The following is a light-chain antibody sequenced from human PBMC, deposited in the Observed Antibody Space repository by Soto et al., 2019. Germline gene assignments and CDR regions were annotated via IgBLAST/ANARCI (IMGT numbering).Light chain of an antibody. CDR2: DAS. CDR1: QSVTRY. J-gene: IGKJ4*01. CDR3: QQRSSWPQLT. Sequence: EIVLTQSPATLSLSPGERATLSCRASQSVTRYLAWYQQRPGQAPRLLIYDASNRATGIPARFSGSGSGTDFTLTISSLEPEDFAVYYCQQRSSWPQLTFGGGTKVEIK. V-gene: IGKV3-11*01.